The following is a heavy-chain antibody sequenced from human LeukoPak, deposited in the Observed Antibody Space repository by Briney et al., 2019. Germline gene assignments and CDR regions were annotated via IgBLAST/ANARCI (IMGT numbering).Heavy chain of an antibody. D-gene: IGHD2-2*01. CDR2: ISAYNGNT. J-gene: IGHJ1*01. CDR1: GYTFTSYG. Sequence: ASVKVSRKASGYTFTSYGISWVRQAPGRGLEWMGWISAYNGNTNYAQKLQGRVTMTTDTSTSTAYMELRSLRSDDTAVYYCARGILPSHCSSTSCVGDFQHWGQGTLVTVSS. V-gene: IGHV1-18*01. CDR3: ARGILPSHCSSTSCVGDFQH.